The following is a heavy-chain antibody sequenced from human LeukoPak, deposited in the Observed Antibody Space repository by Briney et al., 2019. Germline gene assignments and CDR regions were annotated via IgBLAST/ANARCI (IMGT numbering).Heavy chain of an antibody. CDR1: GYTFTVYY. CDR2: MNPNNGGT. J-gene: IGHJ4*02. V-gene: IGHV1-2*02. CDR3: AKDRLVMVHTNGATLDY. D-gene: IGHD2-8*01. Sequence: ASVKVSFKCTGYTFTVYYIYWVRHAPGQTFEWMGWMNPNNGGTNYAQKFRGRVTMTRDTSLNTAYMELTLMTTDDTAVYFCAKDRLVMVHTNGATLDYWGQGPLVTVSS.